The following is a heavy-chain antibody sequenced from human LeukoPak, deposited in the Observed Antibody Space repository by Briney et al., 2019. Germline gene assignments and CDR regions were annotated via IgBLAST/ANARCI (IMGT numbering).Heavy chain of an antibody. CDR1: GFTFSSYW. CDR3: SRVGATLTHDY. D-gene: IGHD1-26*01. V-gene: IGHV3-74*01. J-gene: IGHJ4*02. CDR2: INSDGSST. Sequence: GGSLRLSCAASGFTFSSYWMHWVRQAPGKGLVWVSRINSDGSSTSYADSVKGRFTISRDNSKNTLYLQMNSLRAEDTAVYYCSRVGATLTHDYWGQGTLVTVSS.